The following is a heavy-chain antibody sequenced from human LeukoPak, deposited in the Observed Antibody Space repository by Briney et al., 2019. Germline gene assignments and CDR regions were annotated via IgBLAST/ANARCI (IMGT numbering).Heavy chain of an antibody. CDR3: ATDVPAVTIFGY. D-gene: IGHD2-2*01. V-gene: IGHV3-74*01. J-gene: IGHJ4*02. CDR1: GFTFSGFA. CDR2: INSDGSST. Sequence: GRSLRLSCAASGFTFSGFAMHWVRQAPGTGLVWVSLINSDGSSTNYADSVKGRFTISRDNAKNTLYLQMNSLRAEDTAVYYCATDVPAVTIFGYWGQGTLVTVSS.